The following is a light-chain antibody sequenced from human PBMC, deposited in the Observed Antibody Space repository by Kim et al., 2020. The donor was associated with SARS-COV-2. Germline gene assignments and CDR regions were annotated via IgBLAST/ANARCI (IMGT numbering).Light chain of an antibody. CDR3: QQANSFPWT. Sequence: DIVFTQSPATLSLSPGERATVSCRASQSVDTYLAWYQQKPGQAPRLLIYDASIRATGTPARFSGSRSGTDFTLTISSLQPEDFATYYCQQANSFPWTFGQGTKVDIK. V-gene: IGKV3-11*01. CDR1: QSVDTY. J-gene: IGKJ1*01. CDR2: DAS.